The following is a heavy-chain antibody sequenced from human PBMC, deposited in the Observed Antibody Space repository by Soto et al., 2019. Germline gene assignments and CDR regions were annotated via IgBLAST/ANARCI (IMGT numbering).Heavy chain of an antibody. J-gene: IGHJ6*03. V-gene: IGHV1-3*01. CDR3: ARSSYPVALDYYYYYMDV. CDR1: GYTFTSYA. CDR2: INAGNGNT. Sequence: ASVKVSCKASGYTFTSYAMHWVRQAPGQRLGWMGWINAGNGNTKYSQKFQGRVTITRDTSASTAYMELSSLRSEDTAVYYCARSSYPVALDYYYYYMDVWGKGTTVTVSS. D-gene: IGHD2-21*01.